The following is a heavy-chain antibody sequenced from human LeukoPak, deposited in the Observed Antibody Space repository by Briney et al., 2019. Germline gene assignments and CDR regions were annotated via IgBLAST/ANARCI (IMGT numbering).Heavy chain of an antibody. V-gene: IGHV1-18*04. J-gene: IGHJ3*02. D-gene: IGHD3-10*01. Sequence: GASVKVSCKASGYTFTSYGISWVRQAPGQGLEWMGWISAYNGNTNYAQKLQGRVTMTEDTSTDTAYMELSSLRSEDTAVYYCATAWVRGVIWDAFDIWGQGTMVTVSS. CDR1: GYTFTSYG. CDR3: ATAWVRGVIWDAFDI. CDR2: ISAYNGNT.